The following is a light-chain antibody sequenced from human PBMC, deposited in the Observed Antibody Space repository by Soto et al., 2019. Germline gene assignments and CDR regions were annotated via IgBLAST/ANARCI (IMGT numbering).Light chain of an antibody. V-gene: IGKV1-39*01. Sequence: DIQMTQSPSSLSASVGDRVSVTCRTSQNITKFLNWYQEKPGKAPKVLIYVTSNLENGVPSMFSGSGSGTHFTLSISSLQPEDFATYYCQQTFSAPGTFGPGTRVEVK. CDR3: QQTFSAPGT. CDR2: VTS. CDR1: QNITKF. J-gene: IGKJ1*01.